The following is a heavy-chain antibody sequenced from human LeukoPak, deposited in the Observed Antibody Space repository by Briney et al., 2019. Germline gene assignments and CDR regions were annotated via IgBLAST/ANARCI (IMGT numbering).Heavy chain of an antibody. J-gene: IGHJ4*02. V-gene: IGHV3-21*01. CDR1: GFTFSSYS. CDR3: ARAHNKDY. Sequence: GGSLRLSCAASGFTFSSYSMNWVRQAPGKGLEWVSSISSSSSYKYYADSVKGRFTISRDNAKNSLYLQMNSLRAEDTAVYYCARAHNKDYWGQGTLVTVSS. CDR2: ISSSSSYK. D-gene: IGHD5-24*01.